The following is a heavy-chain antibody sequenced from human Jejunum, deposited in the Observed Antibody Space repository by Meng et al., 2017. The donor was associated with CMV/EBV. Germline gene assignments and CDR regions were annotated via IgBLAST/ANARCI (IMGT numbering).Heavy chain of an antibody. CDR1: GGSISSCY. V-gene: IGHV4-59*01. Sequence: TVSGGSISSCYLSWVRQSPGKGLEWLGYIHYSASTKYNPSLESRVTMSLDRSRNQFSLRLSSVTAADTAVYFCVRGVSPTEWPLEKWGQGTLVTVSS. D-gene: IGHD3-3*01. CDR2: IHYSAST. CDR3: VRGVSPTEWPLEK. J-gene: IGHJ4*02.